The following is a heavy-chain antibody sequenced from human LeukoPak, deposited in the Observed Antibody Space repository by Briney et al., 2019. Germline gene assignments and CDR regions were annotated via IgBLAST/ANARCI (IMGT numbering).Heavy chain of an antibody. CDR2: IYPGDSDT. CDR1: GYSFTSYW. CDR3: ARHVNYYYGSGRPDAFDI. Sequence: GESLKISCKGSGYSFTSYWIGWVRQMPGKGLEWMGIIYPGDSDTIYTPSFQGQVTISADKSISTAYLQWSSLKASDTAMYYGARHVNYYYGSGRPDAFDIWGKGTMVTVSS. V-gene: IGHV5-51*01. J-gene: IGHJ3*02. D-gene: IGHD3-10*01.